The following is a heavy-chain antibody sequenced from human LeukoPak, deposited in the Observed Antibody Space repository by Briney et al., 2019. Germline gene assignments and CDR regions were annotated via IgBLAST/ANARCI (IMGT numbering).Heavy chain of an antibody. V-gene: IGHV4-59*01. Sequence: SETLSLTCTVSGGSISNYFWSWIRQPPGKGLEWIGHIYYSGSTNYNPSLKSRVTVSVDTSKNQFSLKLSSVTAADTAVYYCARGAGNYYFYGMDVWGQGTTVTVSS. CDR1: GGSISNYF. J-gene: IGHJ6*02. CDR2: IYYSGST. CDR3: ARGAGNYYFYGMDV.